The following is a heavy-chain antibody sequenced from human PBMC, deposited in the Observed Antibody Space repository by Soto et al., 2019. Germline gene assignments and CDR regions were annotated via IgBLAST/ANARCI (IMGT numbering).Heavy chain of an antibody. CDR2: TYYRSKWYN. CDR1: GDSVSSNSAA. V-gene: IGHV6-1*01. Sequence: SQTLSLTCAISGDSVSSNSAAWNWIRQSPSRGLEWLGRTYYRSKWYNDYAVSVKSRITINPDTSKNQFSLQLNSVTPEDTAVYYCARGYCSGGSCYSDAFDIWGQGTMVTVSS. CDR3: ARGYCSGGSCYSDAFDI. D-gene: IGHD2-15*01. J-gene: IGHJ3*02.